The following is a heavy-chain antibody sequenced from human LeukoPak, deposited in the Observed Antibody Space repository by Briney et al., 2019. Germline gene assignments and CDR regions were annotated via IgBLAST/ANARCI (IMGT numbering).Heavy chain of an antibody. CDR2: ISQSGSDI. CDR1: GFIFTDYY. Sequence: GESLRLSCAASGFIFTDYYMSWFRQAPGKGLEWVSYISQSGSDISYADSVKGRLTISRDNAKNSFFLQMNSLRAEDTAVYYCARSTRSPDCWGQGALVTVSA. V-gene: IGHV3-11*01. CDR3: ARSTRSPDC. J-gene: IGHJ4*02.